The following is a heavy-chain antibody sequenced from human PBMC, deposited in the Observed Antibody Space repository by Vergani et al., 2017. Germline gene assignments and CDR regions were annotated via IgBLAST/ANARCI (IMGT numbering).Heavy chain of an antibody. D-gene: IGHD6-13*01. CDR2: INWNSDSI. Sequence: ELQLVESGGGLVKPGGSLRLSCAASGFTFDDYAMHWVRQAPGKGLEWVSGINWNSDSIAYADSVKGRFTISRDNAKNSLYLQMNSLRAEDTALYYCVKDIAASGNYWYFDLWGRGTLVTVSS. V-gene: IGHV3-9*01. CDR3: VKDIAASGNYWYFDL. CDR1: GFTFDDYA. J-gene: IGHJ2*01.